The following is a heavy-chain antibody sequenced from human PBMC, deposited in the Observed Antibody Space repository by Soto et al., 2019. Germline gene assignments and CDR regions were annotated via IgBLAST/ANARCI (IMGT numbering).Heavy chain of an antibody. V-gene: IGHV4-34*01. J-gene: IGHJ3*02. D-gene: IGHD4-4*01. CDR1: GGFVSSGSYY. Sequence: QVQLQQWGAGLLKPSETLSLTCAVYGGFVSSGSYYWSWIRQPPGKGLEWIGEMSHSGGTHFNPSLKSRVTISVDTSKNQFSLKMSSVTATDTPLYYGARVERGTTTTVVNAFDIWGPCTMVTVST. CDR2: MSHSGGT. CDR3: ARVERGTTTTVVNAFDI.